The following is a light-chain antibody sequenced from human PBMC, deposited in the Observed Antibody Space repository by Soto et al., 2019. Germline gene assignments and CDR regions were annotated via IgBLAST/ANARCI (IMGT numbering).Light chain of an antibody. V-gene: IGKV1-5*03. Sequence: DIQLTQSPSTLSASVGDRVIITCRASQTIGTWLAWYQERPGKATKLLIYKASTLERGVPSRFSGSGSGTEFTLYISNLQAEDFATYYCHLYNTYSPTLGQGTKLDI. CDR3: HLYNTYSPT. CDR2: KAS. CDR1: QTIGTW. J-gene: IGKJ2*01.